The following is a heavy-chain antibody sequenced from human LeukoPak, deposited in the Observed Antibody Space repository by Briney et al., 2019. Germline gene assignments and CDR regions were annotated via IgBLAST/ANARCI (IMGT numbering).Heavy chain of an antibody. D-gene: IGHD5-18*01. V-gene: IGHV4-59*11. Sequence: PSQTLSLTCTVSRGSISSLYWSWIRPPPGKGLEWIGNIYYTGSTNYNPSLKSRVTISVDTSKNQFSLKLSSVTAADTAVYYCARGRGYSYGSPLDYWGQGSLVTVSS. CDR2: IYYTGST. CDR3: ARGRGYSYGSPLDY. J-gene: IGHJ4*02. CDR1: RGSISSLY.